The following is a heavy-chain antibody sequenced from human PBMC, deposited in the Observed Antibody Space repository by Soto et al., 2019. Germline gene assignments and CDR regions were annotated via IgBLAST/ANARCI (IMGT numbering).Heavy chain of an antibody. D-gene: IGHD6-25*01. Sequence: QVQLVQSGAEVKKPGASVKVSCKASGYTFTTYYIHWVRQAPGEGLERMGFINPSGGSTSYSRKFQGRVTMTRDTSTSTVYLELSSLGSEDTAVYYCARNKASGLDIWGQGTMVTVAS. CDR3: ARNKASGLDI. CDR2: INPSGGST. V-gene: IGHV1-46*01. J-gene: IGHJ3*02. CDR1: GYTFTTYY.